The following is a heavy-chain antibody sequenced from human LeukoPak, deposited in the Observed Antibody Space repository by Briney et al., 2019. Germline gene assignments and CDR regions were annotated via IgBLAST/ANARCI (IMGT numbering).Heavy chain of an antibody. CDR1: GFTFSSYW. CDR3: AREQKVITFGGVIGP. CDR2: INSDGSST. Sequence: PGGSLRLSCAASGFTFSSYWMHWVRQAPGQGLVSVSRINSDGSSTSYADSVKRRFTISRDNAKNTLYLQMNSLRAEDTAVYYCAREQKVITFGGVIGPWGQGTLVTVSS. J-gene: IGHJ5*02. V-gene: IGHV3-74*01. D-gene: IGHD3-16*01.